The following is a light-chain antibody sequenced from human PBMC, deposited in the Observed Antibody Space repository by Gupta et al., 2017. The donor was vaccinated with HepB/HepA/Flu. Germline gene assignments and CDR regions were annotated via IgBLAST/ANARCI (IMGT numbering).Light chain of an antibody. Sequence: QVVVTHAPSLPVSPGGTVTLPCGSNSGPVTSEHYTCWLKQKPGQAPRTLIYDTTKKHTWTPARFSGSLLGGKAALVLTGAQPDDEAEYQFFRSQVAVRVFGGGTRLTVL. V-gene: IGLV7-46*01. CDR2: DTT. CDR3: FRSQVAVRV. J-gene: IGLJ2*01. CDR1: SGPVTSEHY.